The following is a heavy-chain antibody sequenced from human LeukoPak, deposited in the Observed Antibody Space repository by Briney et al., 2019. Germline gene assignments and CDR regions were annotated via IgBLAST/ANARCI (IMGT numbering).Heavy chain of an antibody. Sequence: GGSLRLSCAASGFTFSDYYMSWIRQAPGKGLEWVSSISGTGGSTYYADSVKGRFTISRDNSKNTVFLQMNRLGAEDTALYYCAKDPHRGYYDSSGPDYYFDQWGQGTLVTVSS. CDR3: AKDPHRGYYDSSGPDYYFDQ. V-gene: IGHV3-23*01. CDR1: GFTFSDYY. J-gene: IGHJ4*02. CDR2: ISGTGGST. D-gene: IGHD3-22*01.